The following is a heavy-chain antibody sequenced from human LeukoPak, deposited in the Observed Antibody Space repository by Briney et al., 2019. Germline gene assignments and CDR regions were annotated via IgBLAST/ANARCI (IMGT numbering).Heavy chain of an antibody. Sequence: GGSLRLSCAASGLTFSSYAMSWVRQAPGKGLEWVSSISGSGGSTYYADSVKGRFTISRDNSQNTLYLQMNSPRAEDTAVYYCAKDRSGGGDYYFGMDVWGPGTTVTVSS. CDR2: ISGSGGST. V-gene: IGHV3-23*01. D-gene: IGHD6-19*01. CDR1: GLTFSSYA. CDR3: AKDRSGGGDYYFGMDV. J-gene: IGHJ6*02.